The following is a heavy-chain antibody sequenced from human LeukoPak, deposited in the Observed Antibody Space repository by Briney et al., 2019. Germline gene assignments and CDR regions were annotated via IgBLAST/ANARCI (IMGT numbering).Heavy chain of an antibody. V-gene: IGHV4-61*02. CDR2: IYTSGST. CDR3: AREREVVTAILYYYYGMDV. J-gene: IGHJ6*02. CDR1: GGSISSGSYY. Sequence: PSETLSLTCTVSGGSISSGSYYWSWIRQPAGKGLEWIGRIYTSGSTNYNPSLKSRVTISVDTSKNQFSPKLSSVTAADTAVYYCAREREVVTAILYYYYGMDVWGQGTTVTVSS. D-gene: IGHD2-21*02.